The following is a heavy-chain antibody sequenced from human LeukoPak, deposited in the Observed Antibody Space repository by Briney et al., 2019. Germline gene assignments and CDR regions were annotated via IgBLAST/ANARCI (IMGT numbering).Heavy chain of an antibody. CDR1: GGSLSAYY. D-gene: IGHD4-11*01. J-gene: IGHJ6*04. CDR2: INKSESS. CDR3: ARGRYSNWERYYHMDV. V-gene: IGHV4-34*01. Sequence: KPSETLSLTCAVYGGSLSAYYWSWIRQSPGKGLEWIGEINKSESSNYNPSLKSRVTISVDTSKNQVSLQLSSVTAADTAVYYCARGRYSNWERYYHMDVWGKGAAVTVSS.